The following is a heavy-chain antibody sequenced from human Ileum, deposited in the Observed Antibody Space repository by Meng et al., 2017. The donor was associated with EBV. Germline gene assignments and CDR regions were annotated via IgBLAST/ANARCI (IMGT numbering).Heavy chain of an antibody. CDR2: ISVYNGNT. CDR3: ARTLERGDY. Sequence: SGSGVKKLGASVTVPCKASGYTFNSYGISWVRQAPGQGLEWMGWISVYNGNTKYAQKLQGRVTMTTDTSTSTAYMELRSLRADDTAVYYCARTLERGDYWGQGTLVTVSS. V-gene: IGHV1-18*01. J-gene: IGHJ4*02. CDR1: GYTFNSYG. D-gene: IGHD5-24*01.